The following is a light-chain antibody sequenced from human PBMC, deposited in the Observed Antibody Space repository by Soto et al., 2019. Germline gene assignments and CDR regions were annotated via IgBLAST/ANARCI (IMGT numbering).Light chain of an antibody. CDR1: SSDVVNDLL. CDR2: EGT. J-gene: IGLJ3*02. V-gene: IGLV2-23*01. Sequence: QSALTQPASVSGSPGQSITISCTGTSSDVVNDLLVSWYQQQPGKAPKLMIYEGTKRPAGVSNRFSGSKSGNTASLTIPGLQAEDEADYYCCSYAGTSRAFGGGTKLTVL. CDR3: CSYAGTSRA.